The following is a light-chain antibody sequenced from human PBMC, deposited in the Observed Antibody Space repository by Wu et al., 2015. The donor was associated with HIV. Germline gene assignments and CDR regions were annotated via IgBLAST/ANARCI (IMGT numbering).Light chain of an antibody. V-gene: IGKV3-20*01. CDR3: QHYGSSPPFT. Sequence: EIVLTQSPGTLSLSPGERATLSCRASQSVSSSYLAWYQQKPGQAPRLLIYGASSRATGIPDRFSGSGSGTDFTLTISRLEPEDFAVYHCQHYGSSPPFTFGPGTKVDIK. J-gene: IGKJ3*01. CDR2: GAS. CDR1: QSVSSSY.